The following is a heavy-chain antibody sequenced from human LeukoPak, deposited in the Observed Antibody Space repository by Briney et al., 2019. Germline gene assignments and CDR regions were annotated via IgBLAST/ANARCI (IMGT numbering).Heavy chain of an antibody. Sequence: PGGSLRLSCAASGFDVGRNYMTWVRQAPGKGLEWVSFIYSGRATYYADSVRGRFTNYRDSSKNTLYLQMNSLRVEDTDVYYCARVPGYSWGQGTLVTVSS. J-gene: IGHJ4*02. CDR1: GFDVGRNY. D-gene: IGHD6-13*01. CDR2: IYSGRAT. V-gene: IGHV3-53*01. CDR3: ARVPGYS.